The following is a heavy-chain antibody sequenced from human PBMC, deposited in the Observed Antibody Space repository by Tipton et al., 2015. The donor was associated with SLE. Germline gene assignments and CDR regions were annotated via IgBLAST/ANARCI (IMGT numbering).Heavy chain of an antibody. J-gene: IGHJ6*02. CDR3: ARWIPLTGINV. V-gene: IGHV4-4*02. CDR1: GVSITSSDW. CDR2: IHHRGST. D-gene: IGHD5-18*01. Sequence: TLSLTCAVSGVSITSSDWWSWVRQPPGKGLEYIGEIHHRGSTNYKSSLRGRVTISVDKSKNQFSLKLTSVTAADTAVYYCARWIPLTGINVWGQGATVTVSS.